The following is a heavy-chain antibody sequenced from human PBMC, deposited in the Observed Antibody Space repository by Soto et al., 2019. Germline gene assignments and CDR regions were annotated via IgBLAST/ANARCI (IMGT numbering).Heavy chain of an antibody. Sequence: GGSLRLSCAASGFTFSSYAMHWVRQAPGKGLEWVAVISYDGSNKYYADSVKGRFTISRDNSKNTLYLQMNSLRAEDTAVYYCARVTLLWFGANSRNWFDPWGQGTLVTVSS. CDR2: ISYDGSNK. J-gene: IGHJ5*02. V-gene: IGHV3-30-3*01. CDR3: ARVTLLWFGANSRNWFDP. D-gene: IGHD3-10*01. CDR1: GFTFSSYA.